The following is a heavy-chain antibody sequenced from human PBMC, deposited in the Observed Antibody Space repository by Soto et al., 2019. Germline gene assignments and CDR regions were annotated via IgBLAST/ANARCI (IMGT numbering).Heavy chain of an antibody. CDR3: ARDRKGLRSPSDAVDI. CDR2: IRQSSGYI. CDR1: GFTFSDYS. Sequence: EVQLVESGGGLVKPGGSLRLSCAASGFTFSDYSMNWVRQAPGKGLEWVSSIRQSSGYIFYADSVKGRFTVSRDNARNSLFLQMNSLRAEDTAVYYCARDRKGLRSPSDAVDIWGQGTMVTVSS. J-gene: IGHJ3*02. V-gene: IGHV3-21*01.